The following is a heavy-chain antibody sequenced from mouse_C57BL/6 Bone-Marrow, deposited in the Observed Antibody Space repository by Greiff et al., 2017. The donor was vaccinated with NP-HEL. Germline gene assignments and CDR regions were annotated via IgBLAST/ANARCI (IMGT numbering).Heavy chain of an antibody. V-gene: IGHV1-72*01. CDR3: ARYYYGSSPYYFDY. CDR1: GYTFTSYW. Sequence: QVHVKQPGAELVKPGASVKLSCKASGYTFTSYWMHWVKQRPGRGLEWIGRIDPNSGGTKYNEKFKSKATLTVDKPSSTAYMQLSSLTSEDSAVYYCARYYYGSSPYYFDYWGQGTTLTVSS. J-gene: IGHJ2*01. CDR2: IDPNSGGT. D-gene: IGHD1-1*01.